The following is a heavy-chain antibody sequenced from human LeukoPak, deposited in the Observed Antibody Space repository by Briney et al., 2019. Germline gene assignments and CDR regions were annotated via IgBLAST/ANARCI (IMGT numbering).Heavy chain of an antibody. CDR2: IYYSGST. CDR1: GGSISSGGYY. J-gene: IGHJ4*02. V-gene: IGHV4-61*08. Sequence: SETLSLTCTVSGGSISSGGYYWSWIRQPPGKGQEWIGYIYYSGSTNYNPSLKSRVTISVDTSKNQFSLKLSSVTAADTAVYYCAGSAAAGTFDYWGQGTLVTVSS. D-gene: IGHD6-13*01. CDR3: AGSAAAGTFDY.